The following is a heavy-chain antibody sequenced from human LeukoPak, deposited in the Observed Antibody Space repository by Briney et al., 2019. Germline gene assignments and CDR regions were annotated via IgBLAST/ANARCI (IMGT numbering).Heavy chain of an antibody. V-gene: IGHV3-53*01. Sequence: GSLRLSCAASGLNVSSNCMSWVRQAPGKGLEWVSFIYSGGNTYYADSVKGRFTISRDNSKNTVHLQMNSLRAEDTAMYYCARRAGDYSHPYDYWGQGTLVTVSS. J-gene: IGHJ4*02. CDR1: GLNVSSNC. CDR2: IYSGGNT. CDR3: ARRAGDYSHPYDY. D-gene: IGHD3-22*01.